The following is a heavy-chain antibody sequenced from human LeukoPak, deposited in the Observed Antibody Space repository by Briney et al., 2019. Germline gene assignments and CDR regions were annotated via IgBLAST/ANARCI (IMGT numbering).Heavy chain of an antibody. J-gene: IGHJ4*02. Sequence: SETLSLTCTVSGGSISSYYWSWIRQPPGKGLEWIGSIYYSGSTYYNPSLKSRVTISVDTSKNQFSLKLSSVTAADTAVYYCARQDYGSGSYEFDYWGQGTLVTVSS. CDR2: IYYSGST. V-gene: IGHV4-39*01. D-gene: IGHD3-10*01. CDR1: GGSISSYY. CDR3: ARQDYGSGSYEFDY.